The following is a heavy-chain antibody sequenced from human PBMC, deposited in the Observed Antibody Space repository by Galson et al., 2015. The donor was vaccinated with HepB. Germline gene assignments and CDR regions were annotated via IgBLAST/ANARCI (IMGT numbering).Heavy chain of an antibody. CDR1: GFTFSSYS. V-gene: IGHV3-21*01. CDR3: ARFRYGYWYFDL. Sequence: SLRLSCAASGFTFSSYSMNWVRQAPGKGLEWVSSISSSSSYIYYADSVKGRFTISRDNAKNSLYLQMNSLRAEDTAVYYCARFRYGYWYFDLWGRGTLVTVSS. CDR2: ISSSSSYI. J-gene: IGHJ2*01. D-gene: IGHD4-17*01.